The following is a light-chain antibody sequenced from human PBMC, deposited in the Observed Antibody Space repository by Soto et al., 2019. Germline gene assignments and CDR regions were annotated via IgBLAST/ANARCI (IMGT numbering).Light chain of an antibody. CDR3: QQYGSPPFT. Sequence: TQSPGTLSLSPGDRATLSCRASQSVSSSSLAWYQQKPGQSPRLLIYGASSRATGIPDRFNGGGSATDFTLTISRVEPEDFAVYYCQQYGSPPFTFGGGTKVEIK. CDR1: QSVSSSS. J-gene: IGKJ4*01. CDR2: GAS. V-gene: IGKV3-20*01.